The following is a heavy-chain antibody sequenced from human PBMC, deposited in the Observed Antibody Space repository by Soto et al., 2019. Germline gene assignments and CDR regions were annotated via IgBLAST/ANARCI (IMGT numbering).Heavy chain of an antibody. CDR2: IYTSGST. CDR3: ARGGIQLSYAFDY. V-gene: IGHV4-4*07. D-gene: IGHD5-18*01. J-gene: IGHJ4*02. CDR1: GTSVSNYY. Sequence: XETLSLTCSVSGTSVSNYYWSWIRQPAGKGLEHIGRIYTSGSTSYNPSLKSRVTMSMDTSQTQIYLNLTSVTAADTAVYYCARGGIQLSYAFDYWGQGLQVTVSS.